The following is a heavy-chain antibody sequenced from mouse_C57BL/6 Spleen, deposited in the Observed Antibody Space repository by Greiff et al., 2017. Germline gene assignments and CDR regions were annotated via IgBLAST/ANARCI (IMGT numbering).Heavy chain of an antibody. J-gene: IGHJ1*03. Sequence: EVMLVESGGGLVKPGGSLKLSCAASGFTFSSYTMSWVRQTPEKRLAWVATISGGGGNTYYPDSVKGRFTISSDNAKNTLYLQMSSLGSGDTALYYCARRTVYDGYYDWYFDVWGTGTTGTVSS. V-gene: IGHV5-9*01. CDR2: ISGGGGNT. CDR3: ARRTVYDGYYDWYFDV. D-gene: IGHD2-3*01. CDR1: GFTFSSYT.